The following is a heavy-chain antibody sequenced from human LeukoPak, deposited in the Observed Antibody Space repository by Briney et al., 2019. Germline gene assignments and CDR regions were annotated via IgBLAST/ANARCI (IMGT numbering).Heavy chain of an antibody. D-gene: IGHD3-22*01. J-gene: IGHJ4*02. Sequence: GGSLRLSCAASGFTFSDYYMSWIRQAPGKGLERLSYISSSGNTIYYADSVKGRFTISRDNGKNSLYLQMNSLRAEDTAVYYCARSPHYFDNSGYYWGQGTLVTVSS. CDR2: ISSSGNTI. CDR3: ARSPHYFDNSGYY. V-gene: IGHV3-11*04. CDR1: GFTFSDYY.